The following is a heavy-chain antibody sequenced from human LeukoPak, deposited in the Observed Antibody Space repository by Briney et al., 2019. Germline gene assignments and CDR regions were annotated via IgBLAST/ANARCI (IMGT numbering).Heavy chain of an antibody. J-gene: IGHJ4*02. CDR2: IKRDGSEK. D-gene: IGHD6-19*01. CDR1: GFTFNSYW. Sequence: GGSLRLSCAASGFTFNSYWMNWVRQAPGKGLEWVANIKRDGSEKYYVDSVKGRFTISRDNAKNSLDLQMNSLRVEDTAVYCWARWGPASSGWPESFDYWGQGTLVTVSS. V-gene: IGHV3-7*03. CDR3: ARWGPASSGWPESFDY.